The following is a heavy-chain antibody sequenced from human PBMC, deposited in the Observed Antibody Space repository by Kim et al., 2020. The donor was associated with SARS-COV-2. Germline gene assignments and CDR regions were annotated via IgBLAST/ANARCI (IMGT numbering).Heavy chain of an antibody. CDR2: TKPQTGDT. V-gene: IGHV1-2*02. Sequence: ASVKVSCKTSGYIFADSFIDWVRQAPGQGLEWMGWTKPQTGDTGSVQKFRGRVTVTSDTSSNTAFMELTGLTSDETAVYYCVRGREFTTRYFDEYYQFWGRGTLVNVFS. CDR3: VRGREFTTRYFDEYYQF. D-gene: IGHD2-15*01. J-gene: IGHJ1*01. CDR1: GYIFADSF.